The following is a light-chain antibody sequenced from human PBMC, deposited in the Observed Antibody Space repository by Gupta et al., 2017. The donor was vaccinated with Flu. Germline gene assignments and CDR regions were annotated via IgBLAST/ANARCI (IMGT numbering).Light chain of an antibody. CDR1: SSNIGSNT. CDR3: AACDDSLNGPV. J-gene: IGLJ2*01. V-gene: IGLV1-44*01. Sequence: QSVPSPLPSASGTPGQRVTISCSGSSSNIGSNTVNWYQQHPGTAPKLLMYSNNHRPSGVPDRFSGSKSGTSASLAISGLQAEDEADYYCAACDDSLNGPVFGGGTKLTVL. CDR2: SNN.